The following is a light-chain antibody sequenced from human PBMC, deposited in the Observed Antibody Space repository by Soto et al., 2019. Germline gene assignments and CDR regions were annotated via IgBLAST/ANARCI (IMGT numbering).Light chain of an antibody. CDR2: GAS. J-gene: IGKJ5*01. CDR3: QQDKNWPPIT. Sequence: DIVMTQSPATLSVSPGERVTLSCRASQSVSSNLAWYQQKPGQPPRLLIFGASTRYNGIPARFSGSGSGTEVTLTISSLQYEDFSVYYCQQDKNWPPITFGQGTRLEVK. CDR1: QSVSSN. V-gene: IGKV3D-15*01.